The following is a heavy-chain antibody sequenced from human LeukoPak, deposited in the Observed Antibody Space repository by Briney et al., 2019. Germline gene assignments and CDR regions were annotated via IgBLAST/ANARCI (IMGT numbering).Heavy chain of an antibody. CDR3: ARVRWEMDSYYFDY. D-gene: IGHD1-26*01. CDR1: GGSISSYY. J-gene: IGHJ4*02. Sequence: SETLSLTCTVSGGSISSYYWSWIRQPPGKGLEWIGYIYYSGSTYYNPSLKSRVTISVDTSKNQFSLKLSSVTAADTAVYYCARVRWEMDSYYFDYWGQGTLVTVSS. CDR2: IYYSGST. V-gene: IGHV4-59*08.